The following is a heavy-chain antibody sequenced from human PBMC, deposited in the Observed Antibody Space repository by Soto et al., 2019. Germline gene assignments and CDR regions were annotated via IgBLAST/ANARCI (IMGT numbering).Heavy chain of an antibody. Sequence: SSETLSLTCAVSGYSIGSGYYWAWIRQSPGKGLEWIGSIYHAGSVYYNPSLNGRVALSMDTSKNHFSLKLTSVTAADTAVYYCARTFDYYGMDVWGQGXTVTVYS. CDR3: ARTFDYYGMDV. V-gene: IGHV4-38-2*01. J-gene: IGHJ6*02. CDR2: IYHAGSV. CDR1: GYSIGSGYY.